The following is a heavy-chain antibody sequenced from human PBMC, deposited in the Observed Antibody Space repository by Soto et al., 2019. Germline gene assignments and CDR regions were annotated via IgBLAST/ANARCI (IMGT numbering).Heavy chain of an antibody. J-gene: IGHJ5*02. D-gene: IGHD3-10*01. Sequence: GASVKASCKASGDTFTSYDINWVRQATGQGLERMGRMNPNNNNTNYAQKFQGRVTMTRNTSITTAYMELSSLRSEDTAMYYCARRVTMVRENWFAPWGQGTLVTVS. CDR1: GDTFTSYD. CDR2: MNPNNNNT. CDR3: ARRVTMVRENWFAP. V-gene: IGHV1-8*01.